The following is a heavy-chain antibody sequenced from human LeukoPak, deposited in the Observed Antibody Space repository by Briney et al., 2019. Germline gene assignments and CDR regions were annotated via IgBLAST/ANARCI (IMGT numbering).Heavy chain of an antibody. J-gene: IGHJ5*01. D-gene: IGHD6-13*01. CDR3: ARDAFQGSSWSNWFDS. CDR1: GYTFNTNG. Sequence: GASVKVSCKASGYTFNTNGLNWVRQAPGQGLQWPGWINANTGSTNYAQIFQGRVTMTTDTSTSTAYLELTSLTSDDTAIYYCARDAFQGSSWSNWFDSWGQGTLVIVSS. V-gene: IGHV1-18*01. CDR2: INANTGST.